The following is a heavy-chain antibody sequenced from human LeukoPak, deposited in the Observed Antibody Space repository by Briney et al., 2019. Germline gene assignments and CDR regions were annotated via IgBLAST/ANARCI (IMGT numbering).Heavy chain of an antibody. CDR2: ISAYNGNT. J-gene: IGHJ4*02. Sequence: ASVKVSCEASGYTFTSYGISWVRQAPGQGLEWMGWISAYNGNTNYAQKLQGRVTMTTDTSTSTAYMELRSLRSDDTAVYYCASSSCSSTSCYPPEDYWGQGTLVTVSS. CDR3: ASSSCSSTSCYPPEDY. CDR1: GYTFTSYG. D-gene: IGHD2-2*01. V-gene: IGHV1-18*01.